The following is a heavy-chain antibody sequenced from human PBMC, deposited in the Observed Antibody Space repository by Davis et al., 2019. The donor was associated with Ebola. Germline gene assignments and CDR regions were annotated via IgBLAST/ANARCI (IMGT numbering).Heavy chain of an antibody. CDR1: GFTVSSIY. D-gene: IGHD3-16*01. CDR2: MYSGGST. CDR3: ATRPYGGDLSLDF. V-gene: IGHV3-53*01. J-gene: IGHJ4*02. Sequence: GGSLRSSCAASGFTVSSIYMTWVRHAPGKGLEWVAIMYSGGSTSHADSVKGRFTISRDTSKNTLYLQMNSLRAEDTAVYYCATRPYGGDLSLDFWGQGTLVTVSS.